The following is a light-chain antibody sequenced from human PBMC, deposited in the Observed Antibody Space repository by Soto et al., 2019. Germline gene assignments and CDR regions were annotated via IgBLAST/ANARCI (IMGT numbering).Light chain of an antibody. CDR2: DAS. CDR1: QSVRTY. Sequence: EIVLTQSPVTLSLSPGERATLSCRASQSVRTYLAWYQVKPGQAPRLLIYDASRRASGVPARFSGSGSGTDFTLTISSLEPEDFALYYCHQRNQFGQGTRLEIK. J-gene: IGKJ5*01. V-gene: IGKV3-11*01. CDR3: HQRNQ.